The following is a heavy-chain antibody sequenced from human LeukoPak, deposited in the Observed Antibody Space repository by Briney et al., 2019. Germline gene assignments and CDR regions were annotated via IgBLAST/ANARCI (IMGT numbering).Heavy chain of an antibody. D-gene: IGHD4-17*01. Sequence: PSETLSLTCTVSGGSINSSSYYWGCIRQPPGKGLEWIGSIYYSGSTYYNPSLKSRVTISVDTSKNQFSLKLSSVTAADTAVYYCARLDGTTVTTGAATQYYYYGMDVWGQGTTVTVSS. CDR3: ARLDGTTVTTGAATQYYYYGMDV. CDR1: GGSINSSSYY. CDR2: IYYSGST. J-gene: IGHJ6*02. V-gene: IGHV4-39*01.